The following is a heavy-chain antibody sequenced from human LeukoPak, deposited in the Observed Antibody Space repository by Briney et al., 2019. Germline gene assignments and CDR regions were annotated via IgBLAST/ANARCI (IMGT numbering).Heavy chain of an antibody. V-gene: IGHV3-74*01. CDR1: GFTFSSYW. J-gene: IGHJ4*02. CDR3: AKSMVRGVLIDN. CDR2: INSDGSST. D-gene: IGHD3-10*01. Sequence: PGGSLRLSCAASGFTFSSYWMHWVRQAPGKGLVWVSRINSDGSSTSYADSVKGRFTISRDNAKNTLYLQMNSLRAEDTAVYYCAKSMVRGVLIDNWGQGTLVTVSS.